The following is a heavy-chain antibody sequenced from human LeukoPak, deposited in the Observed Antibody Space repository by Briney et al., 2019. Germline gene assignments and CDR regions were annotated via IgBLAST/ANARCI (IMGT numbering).Heavy chain of an antibody. CDR2: ISGGSRTI. CDR3: ARAGQSDY. J-gene: IGHJ4*02. V-gene: IGHV3-11*01. Sequence: GGSLSLSCAASGFILSDYYVEWVRRAPGKGLEWVSSISGGSRTINYADSVKSRFTTSRDNAKNSLFLQVNSLRAEDTAVYYCARAGQSDYWGQGTLVTVSS. CDR1: GFILSDYY.